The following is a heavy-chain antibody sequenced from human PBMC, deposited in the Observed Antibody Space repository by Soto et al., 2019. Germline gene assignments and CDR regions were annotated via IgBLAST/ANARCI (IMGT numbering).Heavy chain of an antibody. CDR2: ISYDGSNK. D-gene: IGHD3-16*02. J-gene: IGHJ4*02. Sequence: QVQLVESGGGVVQPGRSLRLSCAASGFTFSSYAMHWVRQAPGKGLEWVAVISYDGSNKYYADSVKGRFTISRDNSKNTQYQQLNSLGAEDTAVYYCAREGGAYDYVWGSYRYASHWGQGTLVTVSS. CDR1: GFTFSSYA. CDR3: AREGGAYDYVWGSYRYASH. V-gene: IGHV3-30-3*01.